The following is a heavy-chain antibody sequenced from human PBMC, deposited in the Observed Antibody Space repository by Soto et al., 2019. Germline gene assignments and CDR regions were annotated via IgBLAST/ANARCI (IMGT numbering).Heavy chain of an antibody. CDR1: GYSISSSNW. Sequence: QVQLQESGPGLVKPSDTLSLTCAVSGYSISSSNWGGWIRQPPGKGLEWIGYIYYSGSTYYNPTLKSRVTMSVDTSKNQFSLKLSSVTAVDTAVYYCARINPGAGHDYDMDVWGQGTTVTVSS. CDR2: IYYSGST. D-gene: IGHD3-10*01. CDR3: ARINPGAGHDYDMDV. V-gene: IGHV4-28*01. J-gene: IGHJ6*02.